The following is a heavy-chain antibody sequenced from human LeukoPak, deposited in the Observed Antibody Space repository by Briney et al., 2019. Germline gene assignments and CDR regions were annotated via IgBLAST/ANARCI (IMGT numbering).Heavy chain of an antibody. Sequence: GGSLRLSCAASGFTFNNYDMNWVRQAPGKGLEWISYISRSSSAIYYGDSVKGRFTISRDNAKNSLYLQMNSLRAEDTAVYYCARLYCSGGSCYKGAGDYWGQGILVTVSS. CDR2: ISRSSSAI. CDR1: GFTFNNYD. D-gene: IGHD2-15*01. V-gene: IGHV3-48*01. J-gene: IGHJ4*02. CDR3: ARLYCSGGSCYKGAGDY.